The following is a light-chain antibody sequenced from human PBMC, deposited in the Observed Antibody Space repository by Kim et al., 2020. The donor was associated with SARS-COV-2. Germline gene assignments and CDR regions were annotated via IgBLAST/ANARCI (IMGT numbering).Light chain of an antibody. J-gene: IGKJ1*01. CDR1: QTVSAY. Sequence: ASVGDSVTITCRASQTVSAYLAWYQHVSGKAPKLLIYKASNLESGVPSRFSGSGSGTEFTLTISSLQPDDFVTYYCQQYDSFPWTFGQGTKVDIK. V-gene: IGKV1-5*03. CDR3: QQYDSFPWT. CDR2: KAS.